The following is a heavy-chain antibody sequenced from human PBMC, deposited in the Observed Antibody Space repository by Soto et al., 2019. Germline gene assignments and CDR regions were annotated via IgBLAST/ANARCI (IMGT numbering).Heavy chain of an antibody. V-gene: IGHV4-61*08. J-gene: IGHJ2*01. CDR3: ARVSAGSRLLGWYFDL. D-gene: IGHD6-13*01. CDR2: IYYSGST. Sequence: PSETLSLTCTVSGGSILNGGHYWSWIRQPPGKGLEWIGYIYYSGSTNYNPSLKSRVTISVDTSKNQFSLKLSSVTAADTAVYYCARVSAGSRLLGWYFDLWGRGTLVTVSS. CDR1: GGSILNGGHY.